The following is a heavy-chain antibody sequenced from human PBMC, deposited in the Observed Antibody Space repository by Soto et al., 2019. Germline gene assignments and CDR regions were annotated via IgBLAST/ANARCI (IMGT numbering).Heavy chain of an antibody. D-gene: IGHD2-8*01. Sequence: QLRLVQSGAEVKRPGSSLRVSCKASGGTIYNSSLNWVRQAPGQGLEWMGGSIPIFETTDYAQKFQVRITITANEATRTAYLELISLRSEDTAFYCCPSQEDIVLSVYGRGDAFDVWGQGKMVTVSS. CDR1: GGTIYNSS. J-gene: IGHJ3*01. CDR2: SIPIFETT. V-gene: IGHV1-69*01. CDR3: PSQEDIVLSVYGRGDAFDV.